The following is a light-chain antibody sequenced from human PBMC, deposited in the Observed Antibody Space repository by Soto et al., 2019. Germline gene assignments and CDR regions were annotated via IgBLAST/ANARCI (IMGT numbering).Light chain of an antibody. CDR3: KPYYSYLYT. Sequence: AIRMTQSPSSLSASTGDRVTITCRASQGISSYLAWYQQKPGKAPKILIYAASTLQSGVPSRFSGSGSGTDFTLTISCLQSEDFATYYCKPYYSYLYTFGQGPKLEIK. V-gene: IGKV1-8*01. CDR1: QGISSY. CDR2: AAS. J-gene: IGKJ2*01.